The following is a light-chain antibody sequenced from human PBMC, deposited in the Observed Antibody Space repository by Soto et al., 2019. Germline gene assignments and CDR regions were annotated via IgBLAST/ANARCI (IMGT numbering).Light chain of an antibody. Sequence: EIVLTQSPGTLSLSPGEIATLSCRASQSVSSSYLAWYQQKPGQAPRLLIYGTSSRATAIPDRFSGSGSGTVFTLTISRLDPEDFAVYYCQQYGSSSWTFGQGTKV. CDR3: QQYGSSSWT. J-gene: IGKJ1*01. CDR2: GTS. V-gene: IGKV3-20*01. CDR1: QSVSSSY.